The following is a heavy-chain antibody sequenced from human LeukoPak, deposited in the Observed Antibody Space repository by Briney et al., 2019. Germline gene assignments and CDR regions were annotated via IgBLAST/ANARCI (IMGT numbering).Heavy chain of an antibody. V-gene: IGHV3-66*01. CDR3: AREENCGGDCRLLNDAFDI. J-gene: IGHJ3*02. Sequence: GGSLRLSCAASGFTFSSYWMSWVRQAPGKGLEWVSVIYSGGSTYYADSVKGRFTISRDNSKNTLYLQMNSLRAEDTAVYYCAREENCGGDCRLLNDAFDIWGQGTMVIVSS. D-gene: IGHD2-21*02. CDR1: GFTFSSYW. CDR2: IYSGGST.